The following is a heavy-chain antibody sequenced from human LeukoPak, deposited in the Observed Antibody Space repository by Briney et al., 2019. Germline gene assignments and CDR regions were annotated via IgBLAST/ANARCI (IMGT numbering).Heavy chain of an antibody. CDR2: ISGSGGST. J-gene: IGHJ5*02. V-gene: IGHV3-23*01. Sequence: PGGSLRLSCAASGFTFSSYAMSWVRQAPGKGLEWVSAISGSGGSTYYADSVKGRFTISRDNSKNTLYLQMNSLRVEDTAVYYCAKASDNWNYENWFDPWGQGTLVTVSS. D-gene: IGHD1-7*01. CDR3: AKASDNWNYENWFDP. CDR1: GFTFSSYA.